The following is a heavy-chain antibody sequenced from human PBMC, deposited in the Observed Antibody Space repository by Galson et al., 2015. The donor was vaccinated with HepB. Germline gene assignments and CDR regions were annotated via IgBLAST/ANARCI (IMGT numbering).Heavy chain of an antibody. CDR1: GYSFTSYW. D-gene: IGHD6-13*01. J-gene: IGHJ4*02. CDR2: IYPGDSAT. Sequence: QSGAEVKKPGESLKISCNGSGYSFTSYWIGWVRQMPGKGLEWMGPIYPGDSATRYSPSIEGQVSFSADESMTAAYLQWSSLKASDSAIYCCARVRSEGPSSAWPFDLWGQGTLVTVS. V-gene: IGHV5-51*01. CDR3: ARVRSEGPSSAWPFDL.